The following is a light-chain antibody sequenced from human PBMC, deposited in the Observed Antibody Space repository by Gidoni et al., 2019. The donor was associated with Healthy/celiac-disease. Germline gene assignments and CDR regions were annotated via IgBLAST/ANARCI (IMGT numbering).Light chain of an antibody. J-gene: IGKJ2*01. CDR2: WAS. CDR3: QQYYSTPYT. CDR1: QSVLYSSNNKNY. V-gene: IGKV4-1*01. Sequence: DIAMAQSPGSLAVSLGERATINCKSSQSVLYSSNNKNYLAWYQQKPGQPPKLLIYWASTRESGVPDRFSGSGSGTDFTLTISSLQAEDVAVYYCQQYYSTPYTFGQGTKLEIK.